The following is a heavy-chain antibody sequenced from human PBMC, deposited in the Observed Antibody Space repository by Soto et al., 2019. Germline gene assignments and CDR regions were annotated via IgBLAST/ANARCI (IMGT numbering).Heavy chain of an antibody. Sequence: DVQVVESGGGLVQRGGSLRLSCAGSGFTFSNYAMTWVRQAPGKGLEWVSTTRSNGEYTYYADSVKGRFTVSRSNSQNALFVEMSSLRAEDTAVYYCAKESMSVAVSASRVYGMDVWGHGTTVTVAS. V-gene: IGHV3-23*04. J-gene: IGHJ6*02. CDR1: GFTFSNYA. D-gene: IGHD6-6*01. CDR3: AKESMSVAVSASRVYGMDV. CDR2: TRSNGEYT.